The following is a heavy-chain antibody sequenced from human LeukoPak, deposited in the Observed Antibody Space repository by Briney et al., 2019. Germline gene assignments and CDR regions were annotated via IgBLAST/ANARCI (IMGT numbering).Heavy chain of an antibody. CDR2: ITSDGSST. D-gene: IGHD1-26*01. Sequence: GGSLRLSCAASGFTFSSYWMHWVRRAPGKGLVWVSRITSDGSSTSYADSVKGRFTISRDNAKNTLYLQMNSLRAEDTAVYYCAGGWDYFDYWGQGTLVTVSS. V-gene: IGHV3-74*01. CDR3: AGGWDYFDY. J-gene: IGHJ4*02. CDR1: GFTFSSYW.